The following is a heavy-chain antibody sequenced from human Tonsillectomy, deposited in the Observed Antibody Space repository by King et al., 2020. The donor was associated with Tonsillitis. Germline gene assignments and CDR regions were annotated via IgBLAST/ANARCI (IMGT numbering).Heavy chain of an antibody. J-gene: IGHJ4*02. Sequence: DVQLQESGGGLVQPGGSLRLSCEASGFTFSTYAMSWVRQAPGKGPEWVSAISGRDSRTFYADSVKGRFTISRDDSKNTVSLQMSSLRAEDTAVYYCAKESPYSGNYRFYYLDYWGQGTLVTVSS. CDR3: AKESPYSGNYRFYYLDY. CDR2: ISGRDSRT. D-gene: IGHD1-26*01. CDR1: GFTFSTYA. V-gene: IGHV3-23*01.